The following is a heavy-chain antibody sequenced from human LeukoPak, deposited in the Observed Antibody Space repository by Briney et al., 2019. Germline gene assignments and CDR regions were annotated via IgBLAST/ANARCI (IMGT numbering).Heavy chain of an antibody. CDR2: INPNSGGK. CDR3: ARGSGSYYDFDY. D-gene: IGHD3-10*01. Sequence: ASVTVSCKASRYTFTGYFMRWVRQAPGQGREGMGWINPNSGGKNYAQKFQGWVTTTRDTSISTAYMERSRLRADDTAVYYGARGSGSYYDFDYWGQGTLVTASS. CDR1: RYTFTGYF. J-gene: IGHJ4*02. V-gene: IGHV1-2*04.